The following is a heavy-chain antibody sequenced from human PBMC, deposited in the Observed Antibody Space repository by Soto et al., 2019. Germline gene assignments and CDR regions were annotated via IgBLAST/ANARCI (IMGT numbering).Heavy chain of an antibody. V-gene: IGHV4-59*01. Sequence: SETLSLTCTVSGGSISSYYWSWIRQPPGKGLEWIGYIYYSGSTNYNPSLKSRVTITVDTSKNQFSLKLSSVTAADTAVYYCARVVAAAGNNWFDPWGQGTLVTVSS. CDR3: ARVVAAAGNNWFDP. D-gene: IGHD6-13*01. J-gene: IGHJ5*02. CDR1: GGSISSYY. CDR2: IYYSGST.